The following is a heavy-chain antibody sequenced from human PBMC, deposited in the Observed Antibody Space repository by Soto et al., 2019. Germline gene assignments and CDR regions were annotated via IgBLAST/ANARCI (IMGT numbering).Heavy chain of an antibody. J-gene: IGHJ4*02. Sequence: SVKVSCKASGGTFSSYAISWVRQAPGQGLEWMGGIIPIFGTANYAQKFQGRVTITADKSTSTAYMELSSLRSEDTAVYYCARDRGGWIQLWSFDYWGQGTLVTVSS. V-gene: IGHV1-69*06. CDR2: IIPIFGTA. D-gene: IGHD5-18*01. CDR1: GGTFSSYA. CDR3: ARDRGGWIQLWSFDY.